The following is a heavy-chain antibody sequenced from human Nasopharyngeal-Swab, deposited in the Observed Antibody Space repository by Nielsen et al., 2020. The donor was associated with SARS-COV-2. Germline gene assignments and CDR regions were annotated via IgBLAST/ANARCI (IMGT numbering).Heavy chain of an antibody. CDR1: GVTISSYY. J-gene: IGHJ4*02. D-gene: IGHD6-19*01. CDR3: ARVTREDPRAVAGLFDY. V-gene: IGHV4-59*01. Sequence: WGTLSLSCAVSGVTISSYYLSWVRQPPGKGLEWVGYIYYSGSNNYYASLKSRVTTSVDTSKKQFSLKLSSVTAADTAVYYCARVTREDPRAVAGLFDYWGQGTLVTVSS. CDR2: IYYSGSN.